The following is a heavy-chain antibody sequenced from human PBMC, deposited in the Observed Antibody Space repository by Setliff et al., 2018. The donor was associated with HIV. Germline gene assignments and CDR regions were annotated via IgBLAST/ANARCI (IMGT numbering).Heavy chain of an antibody. CDR3: ARGAAFYYDSSGYYSGPYWYFDL. V-gene: IGHV4-34*01. CDR1: GGSFSGYY. J-gene: IGHJ2*01. Sequence: SETLSLTCAVYGGSFSGYYWSWIRQPPGKGLEWIGEINNSGSTNYNPSLKTRVTISVDTSKNQFSLKLSSVTAAGTAVYYCARGAAFYYDSSGYYSGPYWYFDLWGRGTLVT. CDR2: INNSGST. D-gene: IGHD3-22*01.